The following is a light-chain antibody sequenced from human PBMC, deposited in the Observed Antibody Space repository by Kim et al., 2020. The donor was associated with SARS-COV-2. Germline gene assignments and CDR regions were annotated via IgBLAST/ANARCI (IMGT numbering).Light chain of an antibody. CDR1: NIEGHS. CDR2: CDS. V-gene: IGLV3-21*01. J-gene: IGLJ1*01. CDR3: QVWDTDTGQYV. Sequence: SYELTQPPSVSVAPGQTARITCGGDNIEGHSVHWYQQTPGQAPVLVLYCDSNRPSGIPERFSGSKSGNTATLTISRAEAGDEADYYCQVWDTDTGQYVFG.